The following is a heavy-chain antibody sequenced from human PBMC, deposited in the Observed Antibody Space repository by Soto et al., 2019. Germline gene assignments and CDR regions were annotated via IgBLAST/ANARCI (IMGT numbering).Heavy chain of an antibody. D-gene: IGHD5-12*01. J-gene: IGHJ4*02. V-gene: IGHV1-8*01. CDR2: MNPNSGNT. CDR1: GYTFTSYD. CDR3: AGGGYDSYYFDY. Sequence: ASVKVSCKASGYTFTSYDINWVRQATGQGLEWMGWMNPNSGNTGYAQKFQGRVTMTRNTSISTAYMELSSLRSEDTAVYYCAGGGYDSYYFDYWGQGTLVTVSS.